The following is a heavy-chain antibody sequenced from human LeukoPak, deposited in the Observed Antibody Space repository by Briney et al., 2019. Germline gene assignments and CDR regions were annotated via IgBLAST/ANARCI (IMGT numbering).Heavy chain of an antibody. D-gene: IGHD3-3*01. CDR1: GFTFSSYG. CDR2: IRYDGSNK. CDR3: AKDFTIFGVAYYMDV. V-gene: IGHV3-30*02. Sequence: PGGSLRLSCAASGFTFSSYGMHWVRQALGKGLEWVAFIRYDGSNKYYADSVKGRFTISRDNSKNTLHLQMNSLRAEDTAVYYCAKDFTIFGVAYYMDVWGKGTTVTVSS. J-gene: IGHJ6*03.